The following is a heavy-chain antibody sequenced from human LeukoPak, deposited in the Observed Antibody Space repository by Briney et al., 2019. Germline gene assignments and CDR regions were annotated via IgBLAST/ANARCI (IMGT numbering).Heavy chain of an antibody. CDR2: LIPLVGTT. CDR3: AGGDPFNYYMDV. D-gene: IGHD4-17*01. J-gene: IGHJ6*03. V-gene: IGHV1-69*05. Sequence: SVKVSCKASGVTFSGYAISWVRLAPGQGIEWMGGLIPLVGTTNCTRRFQGRITISTDESTTTAYMELSGLTFEDTAVYHCAGGDPFNYYMDVWGRGTTVSV. CDR1: GVTFSGYA.